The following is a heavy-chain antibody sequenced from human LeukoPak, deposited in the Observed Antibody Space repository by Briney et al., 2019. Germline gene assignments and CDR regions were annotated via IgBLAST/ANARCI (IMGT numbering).Heavy chain of an antibody. J-gene: IGHJ3*02. V-gene: IGHV3-21*01. CDR3: ARGGRGYEDAFDI. CDR2: VSSSSIYI. CDR1: GFTFSSYT. D-gene: IGHD3-22*01. Sequence: GGSLRLSCAASGFTFSSYTMNWVRQAPGKGLEWASSVSSSSIYIYYADSVKGRFTISRDNAKNSLYLQMNSLRAEDTAVYYCARGGRGYEDAFDIWGQGTMVTVSS.